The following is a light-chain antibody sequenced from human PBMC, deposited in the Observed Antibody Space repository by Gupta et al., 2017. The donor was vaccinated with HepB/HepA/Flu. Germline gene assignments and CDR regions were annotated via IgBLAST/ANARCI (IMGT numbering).Light chain of an antibody. V-gene: IGKV1-5*03. CDR1: QTISIW. Sequence: DIQMTQSPSTLSASVGDRVTITCRASQTISIWLAWYQQKPGKAPKLLISKVSTVESGVPSRFSGSGSGTEFTLTSSSLQPDDFATYYCQQYNVYSTFGQGTKVEIK. CDR2: KVS. J-gene: IGKJ1*01. CDR3: QQYNVYST.